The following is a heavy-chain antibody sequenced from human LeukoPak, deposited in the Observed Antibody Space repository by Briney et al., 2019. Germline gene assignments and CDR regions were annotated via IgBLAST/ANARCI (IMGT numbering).Heavy chain of an antibody. CDR3: ARVSDAFDYFFDS. V-gene: IGHV3-21*01. D-gene: IGHD5-12*01. Sequence: GGSLRLSSAASGFAFSTYSMNWVRQAPGKGLEWVSSVSRSSRFIFYADSVQGRFTISRDDAKDSLFLQMNSLRAEDTAVYYCARVSDAFDYFFDSWGQGTLVTVSS. J-gene: IGHJ4*02. CDR1: GFAFSTYS. CDR2: VSRSSRFI.